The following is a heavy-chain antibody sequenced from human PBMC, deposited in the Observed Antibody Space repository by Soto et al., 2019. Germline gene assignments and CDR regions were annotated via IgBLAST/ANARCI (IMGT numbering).Heavy chain of an antibody. Sequence: GASVKCSCKASGYTFTSYYMHWVRQAPGQGLEWMGIINPSGGSTSYAQKFQGRVTMTRDTSTSTVYMELSSLRSEDTAVYYCAGDTALWFGELFYYYGMDVWGQGTTVTVSS. CDR2: INPSGGST. CDR1: GYTFTSYY. CDR3: AGDTALWFGELFYYYGMDV. V-gene: IGHV1-46*01. J-gene: IGHJ6*02. D-gene: IGHD3-10*01.